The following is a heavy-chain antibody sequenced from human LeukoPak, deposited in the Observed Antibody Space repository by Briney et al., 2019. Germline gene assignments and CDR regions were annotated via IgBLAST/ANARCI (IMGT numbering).Heavy chain of an antibody. CDR3: ARRGYFDY. Sequence: SETLSLTCTVSHGSICSHSWSCIRETPEKGLEWIGYIYNSGSTNYNPSLKSRVTISVDTSKNQFFLKLRSVTAADTAVYFCARRGYFDYWGQGTRVTVSS. J-gene: IGHJ4*02. CDR2: IYNSGST. CDR1: HGSICSHS. V-gene: IGHV4-59*08.